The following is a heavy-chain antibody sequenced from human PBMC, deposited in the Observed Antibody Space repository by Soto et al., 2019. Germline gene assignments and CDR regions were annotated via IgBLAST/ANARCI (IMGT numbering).Heavy chain of an antibody. CDR1: GYTFTNYH. J-gene: IGHJ1*01. D-gene: IGHD6-19*01. CDR2: INPNGGST. Sequence: QVQVVQSGAEVKKPGASVKVSCKTSGYTFTNYHVHWVRQAPGQGLEWMGAINPNGGSTTYAQHLQGRVTMTNDSSTSTVYMEMGSLRADDSAVYYCALPKNTLGWYNFWGQVNLVTV. V-gene: IGHV1-46*04. CDR3: ALPKNTLGWYNF.